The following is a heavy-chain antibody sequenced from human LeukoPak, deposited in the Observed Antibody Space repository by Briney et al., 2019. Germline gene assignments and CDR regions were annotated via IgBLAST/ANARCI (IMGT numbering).Heavy chain of an antibody. D-gene: IGHD5-24*01. Sequence: PSETLSLTCTVSGYSISSGYYWGWIRQPPGKGLEWIGSIYHSGSTYYNPSLKSRVTISVDTSKNQFSLKLSSVTAADTAVYYCARLYGYSFAVSRKYFDYWGQGTLVTVPS. CDR1: GYSISSGYY. CDR3: ARLYGYSFAVSRKYFDY. V-gene: IGHV4-38-2*02. CDR2: IYHSGST. J-gene: IGHJ4*01.